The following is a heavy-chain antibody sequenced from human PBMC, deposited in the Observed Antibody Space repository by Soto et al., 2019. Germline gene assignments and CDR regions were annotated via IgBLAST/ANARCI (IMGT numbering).Heavy chain of an antibody. CDR3: ARGRVVVPAAVMFNCLDP. J-gene: IGHJ5*02. D-gene: IGHD2-2*01. Sequence: ASGTLSLTCATSGAPITWGDYSWNWIRQPPGKGLDWIGYIFHGGSNYYNPSLRSRVTISVDRSRTKFSLKMSSVTAADTAVYYCARGRVVVPAAVMFNCLDPWGQGALVTVS. CDR1: GAPITWGDYS. V-gene: IGHV4-30-2*01. CDR2: IFHGGSN.